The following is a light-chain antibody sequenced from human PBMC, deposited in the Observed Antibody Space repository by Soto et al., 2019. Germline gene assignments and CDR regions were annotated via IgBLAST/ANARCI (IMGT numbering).Light chain of an antibody. Sequence: EIVMTQSPATLSVSPGERATLSCRASQSVSSNLAWYQQKPGQAPRLLIYVSSNRATGMPARFSGSGSGPEFAFTISILRWEHFAVYYCQHYNKWPPWTFGQGTKVEIK. J-gene: IGKJ1*01. CDR1: QSVSSN. CDR2: VSS. CDR3: QHYNKWPPWT. V-gene: IGKV3-15*01.